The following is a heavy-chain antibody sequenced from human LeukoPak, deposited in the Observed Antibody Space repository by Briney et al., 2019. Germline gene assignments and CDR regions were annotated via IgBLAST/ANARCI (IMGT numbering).Heavy chain of an antibody. J-gene: IGHJ4*02. Sequence: GGSLRLSCAASGFTFSSYGMHWVRQAPGKGLEWVAFIRYDGSNKYYADSVKGRFTISRDNAKNSLYLQMNSLRAEDTALYYCAKVFYYGAGGEGVIDYWGQGPLVPVPS. CDR3: AKVFYYGAGGEGVIDY. CDR1: GFTFSSYG. D-gene: IGHD3-10*01. CDR2: IRYDGSNK. V-gene: IGHV3-30*02.